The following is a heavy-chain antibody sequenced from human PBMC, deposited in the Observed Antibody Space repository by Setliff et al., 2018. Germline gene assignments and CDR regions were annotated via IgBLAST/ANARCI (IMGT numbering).Heavy chain of an antibody. V-gene: IGHV1-3*01. Sequence: ASVKVSCKASGDTSTTYAIHWVRQAPGQGLEWMGWINAGNGNIRYSQNFQGRVTITRDTSASTAYMELSSLTSGDTAIYYCARGDVYSGSYYHFDYWGQGTLVTV. CDR2: INAGNGNI. CDR3: ARGDVYSGSYYHFDY. D-gene: IGHD1-26*01. J-gene: IGHJ4*02. CDR1: GDTSTTYA.